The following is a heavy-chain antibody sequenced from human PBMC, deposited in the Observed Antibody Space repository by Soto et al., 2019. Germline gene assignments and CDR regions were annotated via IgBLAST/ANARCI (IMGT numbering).Heavy chain of an antibody. CDR3: ARDGLEWSWDFDD. D-gene: IGHD3-3*01. CDR2: IYHSGSN. Sequence: PSDSMSLACAACGGTISSYDGGWILQKPGKGLEWIGYIYHSGSNNYNPSLKSRVTISVDTSKNQFALKLSSVTAADTAVYYCARDGLEWSWDFDDWGQGTLGTVYS. J-gene: IGHJ4*02. V-gene: IGHV4-59*01. CDR1: GGTISSYD.